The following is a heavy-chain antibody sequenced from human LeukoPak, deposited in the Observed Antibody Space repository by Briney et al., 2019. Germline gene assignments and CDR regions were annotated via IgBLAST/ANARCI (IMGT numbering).Heavy chain of an antibody. CDR1: GFTFSGFS. J-gene: IGHJ4*02. CDR2: IKQDGSER. CDR3: AKTYRGYSYVGDFDY. V-gene: IGHV3-7*03. Sequence: PGGSLRLSCAASGFTFSGFSMSWVRQSPTKGLEWVANIKQDGSERYYVDSVKGRFTISRDNAKNSLSLQMNNLRVEDTAVYYCAKTYRGYSYVGDFDYWGQGTLVTVSS. D-gene: IGHD5-18*01.